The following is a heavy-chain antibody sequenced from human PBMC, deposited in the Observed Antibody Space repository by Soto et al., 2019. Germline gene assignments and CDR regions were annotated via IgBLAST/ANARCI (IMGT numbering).Heavy chain of an antibody. CDR3: VREASGWYSRGSFDF. V-gene: IGHV3-23*01. Sequence: EVQLLESGGGLVRPGWSLRLSCAASGFSFSNYAMNWVRQAPGKGLEWVSVISGSGGSAAYADSVQGRITISRDNSNNTLYLQMNRLRAEDTAIYSCVREASGWYSRGSFDFWGRGTMVTVSS. J-gene: IGHJ3*01. D-gene: IGHD6-19*01. CDR1: GFSFSNYA. CDR2: ISGSGGSA.